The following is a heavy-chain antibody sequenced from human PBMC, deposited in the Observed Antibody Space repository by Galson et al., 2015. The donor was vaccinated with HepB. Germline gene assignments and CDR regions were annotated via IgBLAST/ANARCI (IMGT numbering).Heavy chain of an antibody. CDR1: GGSISSYY. D-gene: IGHD3-22*01. CDR2: IYYSGST. CDR3: ARLGDNTGYSYPHYFDY. V-gene: IGHV4-59*08. Sequence: LSLTCTVSGGSISSYYWGWIRQPPGKGLEWIGYIYYSGSTNYNPSLKSRISMSVDGSKNQFSLKLSSVTAADTAVYYCARLGDNTGYSYPHYFDYWGQGTLVTVSS. J-gene: IGHJ4*02.